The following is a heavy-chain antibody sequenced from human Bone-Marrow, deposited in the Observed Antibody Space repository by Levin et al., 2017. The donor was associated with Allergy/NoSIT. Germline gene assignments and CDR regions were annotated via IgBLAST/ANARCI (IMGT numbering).Heavy chain of an antibody. D-gene: IGHD2-2*01. V-gene: IGHV3-11*03. Sequence: GGSLRLSCAASGFTFSDYYMSWIRQAPGKGLEWVSYISSSSSYTNYADSVKGRFTISRDNAKNSLYLQMNSLRAEDTAVYYCARHLTQIVVVPAGDAFDIWGQGTMVTVSS. CDR1: GFTFSDYY. CDR2: ISSSSSYT. CDR3: ARHLTQIVVVPAGDAFDI. J-gene: IGHJ3*02.